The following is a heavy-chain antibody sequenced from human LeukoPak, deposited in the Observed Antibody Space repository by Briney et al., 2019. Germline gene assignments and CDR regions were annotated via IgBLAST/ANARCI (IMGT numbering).Heavy chain of an antibody. CDR2: IVVGSGNT. CDR1: GFTFSSSA. CDR3: AARSGYHYGMDV. D-gene: IGHD5-12*01. J-gene: IGHJ6*02. Sequence: SVTVSCKASGFTFSSSAMQWVRQARGQRLEWIGWIVVGSGNTNYAQKFQERVTITRDISTSTAYMELSSLKSEDTAVYYCAARSGYHYGMDVWGQGTTVTVSS. V-gene: IGHV1-58*02.